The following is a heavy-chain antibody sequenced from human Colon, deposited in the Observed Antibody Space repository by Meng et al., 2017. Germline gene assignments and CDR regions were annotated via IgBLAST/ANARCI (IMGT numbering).Heavy chain of an antibody. V-gene: IGHV4-61*01. Sequence: QVQLQESGPGLGRPSETLSPTCPVSGGPVSSGSYYWSWIRQPPGKGLEWIGYIYYTGSTNYNPSLKSRVTISVDTSKNQFSLKLSSVTAADTAVYYCARGPLDYWGQGALVTVSS. CDR1: GGPVSSGSYY. J-gene: IGHJ4*02. CDR2: IYYTGST. CDR3: ARGPLDY.